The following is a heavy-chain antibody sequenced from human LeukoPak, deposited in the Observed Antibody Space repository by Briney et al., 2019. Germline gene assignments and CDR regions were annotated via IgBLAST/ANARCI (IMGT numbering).Heavy chain of an antibody. CDR1: GFTFSSYW. CDR2: IKQDGSEK. V-gene: IGHV3-7*01. D-gene: IGHD6-19*01. CDR3: ARDIYSSGWYSDAFDI. J-gene: IGHJ3*02. Sequence: GGSLRLSCAASGFTFSSYWMSWVRQAPGKGLEWVANIKQDGSEKYYVDSVKGRFTISRDNAKNSLYLQMNSLRAEDTAVYYCARDIYSSGWYSDAFDIWGQGTMVTVSS.